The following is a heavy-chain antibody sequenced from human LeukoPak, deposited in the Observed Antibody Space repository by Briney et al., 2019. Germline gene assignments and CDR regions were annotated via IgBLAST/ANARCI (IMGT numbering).Heavy chain of an antibody. V-gene: IGHV3-23*01. CDR2: ISTSGNR. CDR1: GFIFSNYA. Sequence: GGSLRLSCAASGFIFSNYAMNWVRQAPGKGLEWVSLISTSGNRHYADSVQCRFTISRDTSKNTLYLQMNTLRVEDTALYYCAKDLDSTGRYESSEDYWGQGTLVTVSS. J-gene: IGHJ4*02. CDR3: AKDLDSTGRYESSEDY. D-gene: IGHD2/OR15-2a*01.